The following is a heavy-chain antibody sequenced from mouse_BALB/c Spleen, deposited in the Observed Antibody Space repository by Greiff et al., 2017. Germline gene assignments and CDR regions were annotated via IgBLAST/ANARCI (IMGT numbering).Heavy chain of an antibody. CDR3: ARLDYGSFAY. CDR2: ISSGGST. V-gene: IGHV5-6-5*01. Sequence: EVKVEESGGGLVKPGGSLKLSCAASGFTFSSYAMSWVRQTPEKRLEWVASISSGGSTYYPDSVKGRFTISRDNARNILYLQMSSLRSEDTAMYYCARLDYGSFAYWGQGTLVTVSA. CDR1: GFTFSSYA. D-gene: IGHD1-2*01. J-gene: IGHJ3*01.